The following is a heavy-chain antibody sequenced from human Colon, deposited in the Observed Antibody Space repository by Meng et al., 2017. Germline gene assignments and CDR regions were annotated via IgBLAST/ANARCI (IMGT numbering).Heavy chain of an antibody. Sequence: GQLVESGGGLFRPGGFLSLSFAALGFPFSSYWMHWVRQSPGKGLVWVSRINTDGSTTYYADSVKGRFTVSRDNAKNTLYLQMNSLRDEDTAVYYCVGPNSGIYWEYFQHWGQGTLVTVSS. CDR2: INTDGSTT. CDR3: VGPNSGIYWEYFQH. J-gene: IGHJ1*01. D-gene: IGHD1-26*01. V-gene: IGHV3-74*02. CDR1: GFPFSSYW.